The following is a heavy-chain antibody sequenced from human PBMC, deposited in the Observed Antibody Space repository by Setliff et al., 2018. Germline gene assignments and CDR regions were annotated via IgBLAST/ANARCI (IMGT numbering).Heavy chain of an antibody. Sequence: ASVKVSCKASGYTFTDYYMHWVQQAPGKGLEWMGRVDPEDGETIYAEKFQGRVTITADTSTDTAYMELSSLRSEDTAVYYCAREYYYDSHAFDIWGQGTMVTVSS. D-gene: IGHD3-22*01. CDR3: AREYYYDSHAFDI. CDR1: GYTFTDYY. J-gene: IGHJ3*02. CDR2: VDPEDGET. V-gene: IGHV1-69-2*01.